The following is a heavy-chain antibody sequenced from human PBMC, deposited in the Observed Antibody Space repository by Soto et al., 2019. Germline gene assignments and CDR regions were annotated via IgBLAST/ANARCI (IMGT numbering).Heavy chain of an antibody. Sequence: SETLSLTCTVSGGSISSSSYYWGWIRQPPGKGLEWIGSIYYSGSTYYNPSLKSRVTISVDRSKNQFSLKLSSVTAADTAVYYCARVPRIAAAGTYFDYWGQGTLVTVSS. CDR1: GGSISSSSYY. D-gene: IGHD6-13*01. CDR3: ARVPRIAAAGTYFDY. CDR2: IYYSGST. J-gene: IGHJ4*02. V-gene: IGHV4-39*07.